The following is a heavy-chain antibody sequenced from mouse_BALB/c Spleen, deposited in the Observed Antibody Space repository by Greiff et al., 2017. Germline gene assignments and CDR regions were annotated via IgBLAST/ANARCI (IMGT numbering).Heavy chain of an antibody. D-gene: IGHD2-4*01. CDR1: GYTFTDYE. V-gene: IGHV1-15*01. J-gene: IGHJ1*01. CDR3: TKPSTMITTGYFDV. CDR2: IDPETGGT. Sequence: QVQLKESGAELVRPGASVTLSCKASGYTFTDYEMHWVKQTPVHGLEWIGAIDPETGGTAYNQKFKGKATLTADKSSSTAYMELRSLTSEDSAVYYCTKPSTMITTGYFDVWGAGTTVTVSS.